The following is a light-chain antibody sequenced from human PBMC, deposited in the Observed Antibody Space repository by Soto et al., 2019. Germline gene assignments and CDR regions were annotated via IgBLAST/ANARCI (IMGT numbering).Light chain of an antibody. J-gene: IGKJ1*01. V-gene: IGKV1-5*03. Sequence: DIQMTQSPSTLSASVGDRVTITCRASQSISSWLAWYQQKPGKAPKLLIYKASSLESGVPSRFSGSGSGTDFTLTISCLRSDDFATYYCQQYNRRTFGQGTKVDIK. CDR1: QSISSW. CDR2: KAS. CDR3: QQYNRRT.